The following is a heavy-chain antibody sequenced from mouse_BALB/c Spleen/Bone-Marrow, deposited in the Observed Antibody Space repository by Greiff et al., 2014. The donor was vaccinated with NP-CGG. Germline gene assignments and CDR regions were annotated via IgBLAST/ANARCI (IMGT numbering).Heavy chain of an antibody. V-gene: IGHV5-12-2*01. D-gene: IGHD1-1*01. J-gene: IGHJ2*01. CDR1: GFTSSSYS. Sequence: EVKLMQSGGGLVQPGGSLKLSCAASGFTSSSYSMSWVRQSPEKRLEWVAYISNGGGSTYYPDTVKGRVTISRDNAKNTLYLQMGSLKSEDTAVYYCARHGGSRGYYFDHWGQGTTLTVSS. CDR3: ARHGGSRGYYFDH. CDR2: ISNGGGST.